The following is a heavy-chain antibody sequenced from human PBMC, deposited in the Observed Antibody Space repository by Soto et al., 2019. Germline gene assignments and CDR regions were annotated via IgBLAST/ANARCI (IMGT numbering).Heavy chain of an antibody. CDR3: AMTAAAHYYYGMDV. CDR1: GGTFSSYA. D-gene: IGHD6-13*01. Sequence: ASVKVSCKASGGTFSSYAISWVRQAPGQGLEWMGGIIPIFGTANYAQKFQGRVTITADESTSTAYMELSSLRSEDTAVYYCAMTAAAHYYYGMDVWGQGTTVTVSS. J-gene: IGHJ6*02. V-gene: IGHV1-69*13. CDR2: IIPIFGTA.